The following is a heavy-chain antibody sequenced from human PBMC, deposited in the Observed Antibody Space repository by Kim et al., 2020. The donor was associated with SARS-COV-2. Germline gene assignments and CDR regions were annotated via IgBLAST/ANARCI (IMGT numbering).Heavy chain of an antibody. Sequence: GGSLRLSCVASGFTVSSYYMSWVRRAPGKGLEWVSVIYKTQGAFYADSVKGRFTLSRHTSTNTLYLQMNSLRSDDTAIYYCARGMDGYSAYDVWGHGTTV. V-gene: IGHV3-53*04. D-gene: IGHD5-12*01. CDR2: IYKTQGA. CDR3: ARGMDGYSAYDV. CDR1: GFTVSSYY. J-gene: IGHJ6*02.